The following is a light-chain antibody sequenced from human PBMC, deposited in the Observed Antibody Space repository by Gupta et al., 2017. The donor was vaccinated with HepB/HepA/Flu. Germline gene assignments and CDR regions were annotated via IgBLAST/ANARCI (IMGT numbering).Light chain of an antibody. Sequence: HTVVTPVPSFSASIGGTVTLTCGLSSGSVAASYHPSWYQLTPGQAPRTHSDSRNTRSSGVPERFSGTTVGNKAVTTTTGEEADDESYYYWLRYLSSDSVVFGGGTKVTVL. CDR1: SGSVAASYH. CDR3: LRYLSSDSVV. CDR2: SRN. V-gene: IGLV8-61*01. J-gene: IGLJ2*01.